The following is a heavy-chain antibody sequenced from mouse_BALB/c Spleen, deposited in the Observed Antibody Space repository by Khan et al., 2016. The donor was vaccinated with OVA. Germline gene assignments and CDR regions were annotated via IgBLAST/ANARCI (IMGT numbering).Heavy chain of an antibody. CDR1: GFSLTSYC. V-gene: IGHV2-9*02. CDR2: IWAGGST. D-gene: IGHD1-3*01. J-gene: IGHJ2*01. CDR3: ARLEDI. Sequence: QVQLKESGPGLVAPSQSLSITCTVSGFSLTSYCVHWVRQPPGQGLEWLGVIWAGGSTNYYSALMSRLSISKDNYKSKVFLKMNSLETYDTAMYSCARLEDIWGQGTTVTVS.